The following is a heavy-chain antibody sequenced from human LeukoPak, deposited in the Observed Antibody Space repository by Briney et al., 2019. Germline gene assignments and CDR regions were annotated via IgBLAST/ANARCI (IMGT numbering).Heavy chain of an antibody. J-gene: IGHJ4*02. D-gene: IGHD4-23*01. Sequence: SETLSLTCAVYGGSFSGYYWSWIRQPPGNGLEWIGEINHSGSTNYNPSLKSRVTISVDTSKNQFSLKRSSVTAADTAVYYCARETTVGYFDDWGQGTLVTVSS. V-gene: IGHV4-34*01. CDR1: GGSFSGYY. CDR3: ARETTVGYFDD. CDR2: INHSGST.